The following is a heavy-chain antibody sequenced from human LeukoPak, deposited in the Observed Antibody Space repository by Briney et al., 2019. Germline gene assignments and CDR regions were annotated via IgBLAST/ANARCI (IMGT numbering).Heavy chain of an antibody. CDR1: GGSFSGYY. D-gene: IGHD3-9*01. CDR3: ARERPSYYDILTGYYPRSLPYYFDY. CDR2: INHSGST. Sequence: SETLSLTCAVYGGSFSGYYWSWIRQPPGKGLEWIGEINHSGSTNYNPSLKSRVTISVDTSKNQFSLKLSSVTATDTAVYYCARERPSYYDILTGYYPRSLPYYFDYWGQGTLVTVSS. V-gene: IGHV4-34*01. J-gene: IGHJ4*02.